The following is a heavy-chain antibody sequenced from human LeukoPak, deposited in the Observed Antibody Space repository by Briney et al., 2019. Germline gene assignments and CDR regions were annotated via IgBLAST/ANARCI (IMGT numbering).Heavy chain of an antibody. D-gene: IGHD3-16*02. V-gene: IGHV3-15*01. Sequence: GGSLRLSCAASGSGFTFTTTGMSWVRQAPGKGLDWVGRIKSISDGGTTEYAASVKGRFTISRDDLKNTVYLQMSSLKTEDTAVYYCTTLSTVGGVIVSSYWGQGTLVTVSS. CDR2: IKSISDGGTT. CDR1: GSGFTFTTTG. CDR3: TTLSTVGGVIVSSY. J-gene: IGHJ4*02.